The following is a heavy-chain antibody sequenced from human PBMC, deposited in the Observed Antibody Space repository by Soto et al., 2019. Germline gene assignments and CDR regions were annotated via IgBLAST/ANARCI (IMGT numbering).Heavy chain of an antibody. V-gene: IGHV1-69*04. CDR2: IIPILGIA. CDR3: ARDPARPIPSSTGHIKQNCSDP. D-gene: IGHD6-13*01. CDR1: GGTFSSYT. Sequence: SVKVSCKASGGTFSSYTISWVRQAPGQGLEWMGRIIPILGIANYAQKFQGRVTITADKSTSTAYMELSSLRSEDTAVYYCARDPARPIPSSTGHIKQNCSDPWGQETLVTVSS. J-gene: IGHJ5*02.